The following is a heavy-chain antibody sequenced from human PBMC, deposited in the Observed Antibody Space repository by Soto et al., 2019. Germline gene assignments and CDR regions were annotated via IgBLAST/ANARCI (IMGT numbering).Heavy chain of an antibody. CDR2: INAGNGNT. J-gene: IGHJ6*02. D-gene: IGHD3-22*01. CDR3: ARVGDYYYDSSGYRPYYYYGMDV. Sequence: EASVKVSCKASGYTFTSYAMHWVRKAPGQRLEWMGWINAGNGNTKYSQKFQGRVTITRDTSASTAYMELSSLRSEDTAVYHCARVGDYYYDSSGYRPYYYYGMDVWGQGTTVTVSS. CDR1: GYTFTSYA. V-gene: IGHV1-3*01.